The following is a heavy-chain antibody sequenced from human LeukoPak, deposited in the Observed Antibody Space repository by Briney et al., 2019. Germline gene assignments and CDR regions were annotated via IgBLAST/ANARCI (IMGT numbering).Heavy chain of an antibody. Sequence: SETLSHTCAVYGGSFSGYYWSWIRQPPGKGLEWIGEINHSGSTNYNPSLKSRVTISVDTSKNQFPLKLSSVTAADTAVYYCARGVNTAMVIYYFDYWGQGTLVTVSS. CDR2: INHSGST. V-gene: IGHV4-34*01. J-gene: IGHJ4*02. CDR3: ARGVNTAMVIYYFDY. D-gene: IGHD5-18*01. CDR1: GGSFSGYY.